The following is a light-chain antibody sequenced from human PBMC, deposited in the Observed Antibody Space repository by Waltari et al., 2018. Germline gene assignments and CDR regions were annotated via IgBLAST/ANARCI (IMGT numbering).Light chain of an antibody. J-gene: IGKJ2*01. V-gene: IGKV2-28*01. CDR1: QSLLHSNGYNY. Sequence: DIVMTQSPLSLPVTPGEPASISCRSSQSLLHSNGYNYLDWYLQKPGQSPQVMIYLGSNRASGVPYRFSGSGSGTDFTLKISRVEAEDVGVYYCMQALQAPYTFGQGTKLEIK. CDR2: LGS. CDR3: MQALQAPYT.